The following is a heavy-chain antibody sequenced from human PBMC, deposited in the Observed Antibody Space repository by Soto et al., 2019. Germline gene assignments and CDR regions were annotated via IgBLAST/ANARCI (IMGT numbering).Heavy chain of an antibody. CDR2: IYSGGST. J-gene: IGHJ5*02. D-gene: IGHD2-2*01. Sequence: PGGSLRLSCAASGFTVSSNYMSWVRQAPGKGLEWVSVIYSGGSTYYADSVKGRFTISRDNSKNTLYLQMNSLRAEDTAVYYCARAIVVVPAADRWFDPWGQGTLVTVSS. CDR1: GFTVSSNY. V-gene: IGHV3-66*01. CDR3: ARAIVVVPAADRWFDP.